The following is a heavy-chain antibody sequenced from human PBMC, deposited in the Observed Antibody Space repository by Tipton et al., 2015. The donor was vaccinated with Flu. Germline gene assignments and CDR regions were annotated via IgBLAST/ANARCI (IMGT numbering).Heavy chain of an antibody. Sequence: QLVQSGGGLVKPGGSLRLSCVASGFSFISTWMSWVRQAPGKGLEWVGRIKRKADGGTTAYAAPVKGRFTISRDDPENTLYLQMSSLKIEDTAVYYCTTEDGRTGGAFGIWGQGTVVTVSS. D-gene: IGHD1-26*01. CDR1: GFSFISTW. CDR2: IKRKADGGTT. CDR3: TTEDGRTGGAFGI. J-gene: IGHJ3*02. V-gene: IGHV3-15*01.